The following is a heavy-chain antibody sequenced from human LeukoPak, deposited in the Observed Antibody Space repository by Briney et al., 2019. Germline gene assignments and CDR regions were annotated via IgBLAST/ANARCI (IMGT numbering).Heavy chain of an antibody. V-gene: IGHV3-74*01. CDR2: INSEGSST. CDR3: ATSRTFDY. Sequence: GGSLRLSCEVSGFTFSSYWMHWVRQAPGKGLVWVSRINSEGSSTSYADSVKGRFTISRDNAKNTLFLHMNSLRSEDTAVHYCATSRTFDYWGQGTLVTVSS. CDR1: GFTFSSYW. J-gene: IGHJ4*02.